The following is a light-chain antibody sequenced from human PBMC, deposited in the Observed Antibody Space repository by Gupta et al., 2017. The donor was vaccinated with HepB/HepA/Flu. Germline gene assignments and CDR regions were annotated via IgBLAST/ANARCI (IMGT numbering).Light chain of an antibody. V-gene: IGLV4-69*01. CDR1: SGHSSYA. Sequence: QLVLTQSPSASSSLVASVKLTCSLSSGHSSYAVAGHQLQPEKGHQSSMKLNDDGSRPKGDGIPDCFASSSSGAARSLTMHSLQSEAEAYYYCQTWDTASWVFGGGTKLTVL. CDR2: LNDDGSR. J-gene: IGLJ3*02. CDR3: QTWDTASWV.